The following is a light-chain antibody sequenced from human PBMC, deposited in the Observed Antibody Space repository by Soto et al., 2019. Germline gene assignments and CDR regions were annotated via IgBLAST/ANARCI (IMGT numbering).Light chain of an antibody. J-gene: IGKJ5*01. CDR2: DAS. Sequence: EIVMTQSPATLSVSPGEIVTLSCRASQSVSSSLAWYQQKPGQAPRLLIYDASNRATGIPARFSGSGSGTDFTLTISSLEPDDFAVYYCQQRADWPITFGQGTRLEIK. CDR1: QSVSSS. V-gene: IGKV3-11*01. CDR3: QQRADWPIT.